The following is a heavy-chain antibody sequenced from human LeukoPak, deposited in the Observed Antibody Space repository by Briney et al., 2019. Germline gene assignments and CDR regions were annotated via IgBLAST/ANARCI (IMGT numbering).Heavy chain of an antibody. V-gene: IGHV4-39*01. D-gene: IGHD2-2*02. CDR3: ASSVVVPAAILAAFDI. CDR1: GDSISSSSYY. J-gene: IGHJ3*02. Sequence: PSETLSLTCTVSGDSISSSSYYWGWIRQPPGKGLEGSGSIYYSGSTYYNPSLKSRVTISVDTSKNQFSLKLSSVTAADTAVYYCASSVVVPAAILAAFDIWGQGTMVTVSS. CDR2: IYYSGST.